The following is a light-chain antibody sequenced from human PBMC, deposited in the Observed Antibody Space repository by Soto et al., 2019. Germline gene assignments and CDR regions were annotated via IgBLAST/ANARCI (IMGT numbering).Light chain of an antibody. CDR1: SSDIGGNHY. Sequence: QSVLTQPPSASGSPGQSVTISCTGTSSDIGGNHYVSWYQQHPGKAPKLIIYEVTQRPSGVPDRFSGSKSGNTASLTVSGLQADDEADYYCSSYAGRNNWVFGGGTKLTVL. CDR3: SSYAGRNNWV. V-gene: IGLV2-8*01. CDR2: EVT. J-gene: IGLJ3*02.